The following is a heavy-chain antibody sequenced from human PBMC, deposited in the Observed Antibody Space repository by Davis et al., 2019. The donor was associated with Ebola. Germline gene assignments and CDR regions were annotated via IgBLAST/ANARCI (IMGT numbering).Heavy chain of an antibody. CDR3: ARRLGSGYQEDAFDI. CDR1: GYTFTSYG. D-gene: IGHD3-22*01. J-gene: IGHJ3*02. V-gene: IGHV1-18*01. Sequence: AASVKVSCKASGYTFTSYGISWVRQAPGQGLEWMGWISAYNGNTNYAQKLQGIVTMTTDTSTSTAYMELRSLRSDDTAVYYCARRLGSGYQEDAFDIWGQGTMVTVSS. CDR2: ISAYNGNT.